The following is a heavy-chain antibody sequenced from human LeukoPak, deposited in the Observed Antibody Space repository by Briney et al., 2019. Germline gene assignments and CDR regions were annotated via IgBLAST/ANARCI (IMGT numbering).Heavy chain of an antibody. CDR2: IRSKAYGGTT. J-gene: IGHJ4*02. D-gene: IGHD3-9*01. CDR1: GFTFGDYA. Sequence: PGGSLRLSCTASGFTFGDYAMNWFRQAPGKGLEWVGFIRSKAYGGTTEYAASVKGRFTISRDDSKSIAYLQMNSLKTEDTAVYYCTRITPTYYDILTGYSGYWGQGTLVTVSS. CDR3: TRITPTYYDILTGYSGY. V-gene: IGHV3-49*03.